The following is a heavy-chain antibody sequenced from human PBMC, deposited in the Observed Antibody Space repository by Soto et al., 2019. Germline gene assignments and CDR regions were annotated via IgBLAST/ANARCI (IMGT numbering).Heavy chain of an antibody. D-gene: IGHD6-13*01. V-gene: IGHV5-51*01. Sequence: GESLKISCQCSGYTFSNFWIAWVRQLPGKRLEWMGIIYPGDYETRYSPSFHGKVTISADRSIGTAYLQWSSLEASDSAFYFCARSPRSSPYFDYWGQGALVTVSS. J-gene: IGHJ4*02. CDR2: IYPGDYET. CDR3: ARSPRSSPYFDY. CDR1: GYTFSNFW.